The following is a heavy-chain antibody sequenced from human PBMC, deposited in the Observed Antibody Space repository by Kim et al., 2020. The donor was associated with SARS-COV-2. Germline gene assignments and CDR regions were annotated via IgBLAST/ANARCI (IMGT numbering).Heavy chain of an antibody. CDR1: GFTFDDYA. CDR2: ISWNSGSI. D-gene: IGHD3-22*01. V-gene: IGHV3-9*01. CDR3: AKDPSYYDSSGYYSD. J-gene: IGHJ4*02. Sequence: GGSLRLSCVASGFTFDDYAMHWVRQAPGKGLEWVSGISWNSGSIGYADSVKGRFTISRDNAKNSLYLQMNSLRAEDTALYYCAKDPSYYDSSGYYSDWGQGTLVTVSS.